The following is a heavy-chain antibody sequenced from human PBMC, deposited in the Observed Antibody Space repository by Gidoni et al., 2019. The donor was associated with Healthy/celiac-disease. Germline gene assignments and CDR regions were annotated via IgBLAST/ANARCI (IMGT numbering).Heavy chain of an antibody. V-gene: IGHV3-11*01. Sequence: YISSSGSTIYYADSVKGRFTISRDNAKNSLYLQMNSLRAEDTAVYYCARYRYQLLSVYYYYYMDVWGKGTTVTVSS. CDR3: ARYRYQLLSVYYYYYMDV. CDR2: ISSSGSTI. D-gene: IGHD2-2*01. J-gene: IGHJ6*03.